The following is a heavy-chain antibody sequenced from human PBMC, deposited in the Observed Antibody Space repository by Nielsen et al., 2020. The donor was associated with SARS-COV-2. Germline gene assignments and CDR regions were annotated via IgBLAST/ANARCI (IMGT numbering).Heavy chain of an antibody. J-gene: IGHJ2*01. D-gene: IGHD3-10*01. CDR3: AKTGGEQPYWYFDL. V-gene: IGHV3-23*01. CDR1: GFTFSSYA. CDR2: ISGSGGST. Sequence: GESLKISCAASGFTFSSYAMSWVRQAPGKGLEWVSAISGSGGSTYYADSVKGRFTISRDNSKNTLYLQMNSLRAEDTAVYYRAKTGGEQPYWYFDLWGRGTLVTVSS.